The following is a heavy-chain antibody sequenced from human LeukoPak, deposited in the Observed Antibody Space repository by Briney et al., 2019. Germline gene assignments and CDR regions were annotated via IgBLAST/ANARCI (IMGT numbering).Heavy chain of an antibody. CDR2: ISGSGGST. CDR3: AKDHLYCSSTSCYGGYFDY. D-gene: IGHD2-2*01. Sequence: PGGSLRLSCAASGFTFSSYAMSWVRQAPGKGLEWVSAISGSGGSTYYADSVKGRFTISRDNSKNTLYLQMNSLRAEDTAVYYCAKDHLYCSSTSCYGGYFDYWGQGTLVTVSS. CDR1: GFTFSSYA. V-gene: IGHV3-23*01. J-gene: IGHJ4*02.